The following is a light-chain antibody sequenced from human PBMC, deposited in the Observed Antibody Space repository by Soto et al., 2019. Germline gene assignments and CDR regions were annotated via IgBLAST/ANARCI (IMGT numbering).Light chain of an antibody. CDR1: SSDVGAYNY. V-gene: IGLV2-14*01. J-gene: IGLJ3*02. CDR2: EVS. CDR3: SSYTTSPSPQWV. Sequence: QSALTQPASVSGSPGQSITFSCTGTSSDVGAYNYVSWYQQHPGKAPKLIIFEVSNRPSGVSNRFSGSKSGNTASLTISGLQAEDEADYYCSSYTTSPSPQWVFAGGTKLTVL.